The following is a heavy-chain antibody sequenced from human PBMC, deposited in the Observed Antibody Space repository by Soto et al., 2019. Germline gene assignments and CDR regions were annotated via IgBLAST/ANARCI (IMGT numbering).Heavy chain of an antibody. Sequence: PSETLSLTCGVSGGSLSGATYSWNWIRQPPWKGLEWIGYIFPSGTTYYNPSLKSRVTISGDTSRNQISLKLNSVTAADTAVYYCARDAAVRPRVFENWSQGTLLTVSS. V-gene: IGHV4-30-2*01. CDR2: IFPSGTT. D-gene: IGHD6-13*01. CDR1: GGSLSGATYS. J-gene: IGHJ4*02. CDR3: ARDAAVRPRVFEN.